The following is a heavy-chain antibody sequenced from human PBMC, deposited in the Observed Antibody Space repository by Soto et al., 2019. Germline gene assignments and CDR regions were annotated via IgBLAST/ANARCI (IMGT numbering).Heavy chain of an antibody. D-gene: IGHD1-20*01. V-gene: IGHV3-30-3*02. CDR2: ISYDGSNK. CDR1: GFTFSSYA. J-gene: IGHJ3*01. Sequence: PGGSLRLSCAASGFTFSSYAMHWVRQAPGKGLEWVAFISYDGSNKYYADSVKGRFTISRDNSDNTVYLQMNSLTAEDTAVYYCAKPLTYNSGNDASDFWGQGTLVTVSS. CDR3: AKPLTYNSGNDASDF.